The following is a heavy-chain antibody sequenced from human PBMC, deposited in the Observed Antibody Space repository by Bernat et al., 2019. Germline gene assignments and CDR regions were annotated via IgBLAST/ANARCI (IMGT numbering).Heavy chain of an antibody. CDR2: IKSKTDGGTP. D-gene: IGHD1-14*01. J-gene: IGHJ4*02. CDR3: TTRRINHQTVDY. V-gene: IGHV3-15*01. Sequence: EVQLVESGGGLVKPGGSLRISCAGSGFTFSNAWMSWVRQAPGKGLEWVGRIKSKTDGGTPDYAAPVKGRFTISRDDSKNTLYLQMNSLKTEDTAVYYCTTRRINHQTVDYWGQGTLVTVSS. CDR1: GFTFSNAW.